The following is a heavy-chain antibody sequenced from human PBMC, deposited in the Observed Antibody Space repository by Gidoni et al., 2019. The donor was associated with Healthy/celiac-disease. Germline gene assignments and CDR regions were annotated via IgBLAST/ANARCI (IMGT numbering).Heavy chain of an antibody. CDR1: GGTFSSYT. CDR2: IIPILGIA. J-gene: IGHJ5*02. V-gene: IGHV1-69*02. Sequence: QVQLVQSGAEVKKPGSSVKVSCKASGGTFSSYTISWVRQAPGQGLEWMGRIIPILGIANYAQKFQGRVTITADKSTSTAYMELSSLRSEDTAVYYCASSYYYDSSGYGNNWFDPWGQGTLVTVSS. CDR3: ASSYYYDSSGYGNNWFDP. D-gene: IGHD3-22*01.